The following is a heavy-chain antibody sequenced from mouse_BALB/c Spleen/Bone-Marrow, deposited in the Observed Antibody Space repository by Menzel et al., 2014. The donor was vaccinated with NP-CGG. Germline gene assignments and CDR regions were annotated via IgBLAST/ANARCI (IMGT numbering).Heavy chain of an antibody. D-gene: IGHD3-1*01. J-gene: IGHJ4*01. CDR2: ISNGGGST. V-gene: IGHV5-12-2*01. CDR1: GFTFSSYS. CDR3: ARQLGLRVDY. Sequence: EVMLVESGGGLVQPGGSLKLSCAASGFTFSSYSMSWVRQTPEKRLEWVAYISNGGGSTYYPDTVKGRFTISRDNAKNTLYLQMCSLKSEDTAMYYCARQLGLRVDYWGQGSSVTVSS.